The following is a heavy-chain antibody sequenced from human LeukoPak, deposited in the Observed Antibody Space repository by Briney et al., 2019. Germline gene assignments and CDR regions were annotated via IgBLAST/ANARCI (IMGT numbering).Heavy chain of an antibody. CDR3: ARVNYDILTDAFDI. CDR2: ISSSSSTI. D-gene: IGHD3-9*01. Sequence: PGGSLRLSCAASGFTFSSYEMNWVRQAPGKGLEWVSYISSSSSTIYYADSVKGRFTISRDNAKNSLYLQMNSLRDEDTAVYYCARVNYDILTDAFDIWGQGTMVTVSS. CDR1: GFTFSSYE. V-gene: IGHV3-48*03. J-gene: IGHJ3*02.